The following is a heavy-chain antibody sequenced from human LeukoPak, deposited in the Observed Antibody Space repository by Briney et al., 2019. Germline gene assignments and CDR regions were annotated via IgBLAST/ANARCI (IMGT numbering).Heavy chain of an antibody. J-gene: IGHJ4*02. D-gene: IGHD6-13*01. CDR2: ISYDGSYK. CDR3: AKDRYSGLNTIDY. V-gene: IGHV3-30*18. CDR1: EFTFSTYG. Sequence: PGRSLTLSCAASEFTFSTYGMHWVRQAPAKGLDWVAGISYDGSYKFYADSVKGRFTISRDNSKSTLYLQMNSLRAEDTAVYYCAKDRYSGLNTIDYWGQGTLVTVSS.